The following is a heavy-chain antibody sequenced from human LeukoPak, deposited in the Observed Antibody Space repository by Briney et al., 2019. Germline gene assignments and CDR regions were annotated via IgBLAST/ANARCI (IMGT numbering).Heavy chain of an antibody. CDR2: IHPEGNEK. CDR1: GFAFSNFW. J-gene: IGHJ4*02. D-gene: IGHD1-1*01. Sequence: GGSLRLSCAVSGFAFSNFWMSWVRQAPGRGLEWVANIHPEGNEKYHVESVKGRFTISRDNAKNSLFLQMNGLRVEDTAVYYCARGDDFSGDHWGQGTLVTVSS. CDR3: ARGDDFSGDH. V-gene: IGHV3-7*04.